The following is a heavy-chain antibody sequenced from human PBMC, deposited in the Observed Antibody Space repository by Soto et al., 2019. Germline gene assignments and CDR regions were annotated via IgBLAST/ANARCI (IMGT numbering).Heavy chain of an antibody. CDR2: IKQDGSEK. J-gene: IGHJ2*01. D-gene: IGHD3-3*01. Sequence: EVQLVESGGGLVQPGGSLRLSCAASGFTFSRYWMSWVRQAPGKGLEWVANIKQDGSEKYHVDSVKGRFTISRDNAKNSLYLQMNSLRPEDTAVSYCARSPAYYDFWTGYYAHWYFDLWGRGTLVTVSS. CDR3: ARSPAYYDFWTGYYAHWYFDL. V-gene: IGHV3-7*01. CDR1: GFTFSRYW.